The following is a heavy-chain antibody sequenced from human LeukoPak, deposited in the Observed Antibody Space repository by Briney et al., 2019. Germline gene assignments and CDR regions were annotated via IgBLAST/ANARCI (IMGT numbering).Heavy chain of an antibody. D-gene: IGHD5/OR15-5a*01. J-gene: IGHJ4*02. CDR3: ARATLYDYYFNY. CDR2: IYPRDGST. Sequence: GASVKVSCKASGYSFTNNYIHWVRQAPGQGLEWMGMIYPRDGSTSYAQRFQGRVTLTRDTSTSTVYMELSSLRSEDTAVYYCARATLYDYYFNYWGQGTLVTVSS. CDR1: GYSFTNNY. V-gene: IGHV1-46*01.